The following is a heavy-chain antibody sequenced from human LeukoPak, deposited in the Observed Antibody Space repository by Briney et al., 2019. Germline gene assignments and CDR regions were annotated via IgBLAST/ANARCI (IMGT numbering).Heavy chain of an antibody. V-gene: IGHV1-2*02. CDR3: ARALRSGSYYEADY. CDR1: GDTFTGYY. D-gene: IGHD1-26*01. CDR2: INPNSGAT. J-gene: IGHJ4*02. Sequence: ASVKVSCKASGDTFTGYYMHWVRQAPGQGLEWMGWINPNSGATNYAQNFQGRVTMTRDTSISTVYMQLSRLKYDDTAVYYCARALRSGSYYEADYWGQGSLVTVSS.